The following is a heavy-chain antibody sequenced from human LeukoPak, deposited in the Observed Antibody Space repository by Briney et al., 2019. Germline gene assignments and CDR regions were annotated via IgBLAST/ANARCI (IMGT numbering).Heavy chain of an antibody. CDR1: GFTLSSYA. CDR2: ISGSGGST. Sequence: RGSLRLSCAASGFTLSSYATSWVRPAPGEGLEWVSAISGSGGSTYYADSVKGRFTISRDNSKNTLYLQMNSLRAEDTAVYYCAKIRGGSCNAFDIWGQGTMVTVSS. CDR3: AKIRGGSCNAFDI. D-gene: IGHD2-15*01. J-gene: IGHJ3*02. V-gene: IGHV3-23*01.